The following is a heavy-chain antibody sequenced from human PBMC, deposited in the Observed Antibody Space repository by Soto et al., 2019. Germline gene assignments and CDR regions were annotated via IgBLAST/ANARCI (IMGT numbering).Heavy chain of an antibody. J-gene: IGHJ5*02. CDR2: INHRVSN. CDR3: ARGGFCAGAPCRVGNWIDP. Sequence: QVQLQQWGAGLLKPSETLSLTCVVYGGSFSGYYWSWIRQSPGKGLEGIGGINHRVSNTYNTSLESRVTISVDTSMNQCSLKLPSVTAADTAMYYFARGGFCAGAPCRVGNWIDPWGLGTLVTVAS. V-gene: IGHV4-34*01. D-gene: IGHD2-21*01. CDR1: GGSFSGYY.